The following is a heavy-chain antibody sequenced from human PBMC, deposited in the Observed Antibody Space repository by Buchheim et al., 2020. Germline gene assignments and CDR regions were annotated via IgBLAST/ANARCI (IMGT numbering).Heavy chain of an antibody. J-gene: IGHJ6*02. V-gene: IGHV3-30*03. Sequence: QVQLVESGGGVVQPGRSLRLSCAASGFTFSSYGMHWVRQAPGKGLEWVAVISYDGSNKYYADSVKGRFTISRDNSKNTLYLQMNSLRAEDTAVYYCARDIVVVVAATQYYYSYGMDVWGQGTT. CDR3: ARDIVVVVAATQYYYSYGMDV. CDR2: ISYDGSNK. CDR1: GFTFSSYG. D-gene: IGHD2-15*01.